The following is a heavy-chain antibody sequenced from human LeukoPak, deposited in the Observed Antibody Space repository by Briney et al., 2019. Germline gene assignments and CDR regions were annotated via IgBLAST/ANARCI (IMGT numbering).Heavy chain of an antibody. CDR2: ISAYNGNT. V-gene: IGHV1-18*01. CDR1: GYTFTSYG. Sequence: EASVKVSCKASGYTFTSYGISWVRQAPGQGLEWMGWISAYNGNTNYAQKLQGRVTMTTDTSTSTAYMELRSLRYDDTAVYYCARDGDSSGYRNAFDIWGQGTMVTASS. D-gene: IGHD3-22*01. CDR3: ARDGDSSGYRNAFDI. J-gene: IGHJ3*02.